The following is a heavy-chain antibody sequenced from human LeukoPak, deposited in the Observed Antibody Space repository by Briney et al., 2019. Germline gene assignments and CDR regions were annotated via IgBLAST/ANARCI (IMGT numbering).Heavy chain of an antibody. Sequence: ASVKVSCKVSGYTLTELSMHWVRQAPGKGLEWMGGFDPEDGETIYAQKFQGRVTMTEGTSTDTAYMELSSLRSEDTAVYYCATDSSKTMVRDYYGMDVWGQGTTVTVSS. D-gene: IGHD3-10*01. CDR1: GYTLTELS. CDR2: FDPEDGET. CDR3: ATDSSKTMVRDYYGMDV. V-gene: IGHV1-24*01. J-gene: IGHJ6*02.